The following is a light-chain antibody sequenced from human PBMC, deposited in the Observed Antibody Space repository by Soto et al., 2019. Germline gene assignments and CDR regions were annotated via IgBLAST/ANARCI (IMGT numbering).Light chain of an antibody. J-gene: IGKJ1*01. Sequence: EIVLTQSPGTPSLSPGERATLSCRASQSVSSSYLAWYQQKPGQAPRVLIYGASSRATGIPDMFSGSGSGTEFTLTISRLEPEDFAVYYCQQYGSSPQTFGQGTQVDIK. CDR3: QQYGSSPQT. CDR1: QSVSSSY. V-gene: IGKV3-20*01. CDR2: GAS.